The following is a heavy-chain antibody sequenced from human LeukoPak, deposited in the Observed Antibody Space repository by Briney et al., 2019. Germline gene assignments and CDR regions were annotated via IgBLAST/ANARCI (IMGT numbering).Heavy chain of an antibody. J-gene: IGHJ4*02. CDR1: GFTFFTYW. D-gene: IGHD3-3*01. CDR2: IKQDGSET. CDR3: TRDLEY. V-gene: IGHV3-7*01. Sequence: PGGSLRLSCAASGFTFFTYWMTWVRQAPGKGLEWVANIKQDGSETYYMDFVKGRFTISRDNAKNSLYLQMNSLRAEDTAVYYCTRDLEYWGQGTLVTVSS.